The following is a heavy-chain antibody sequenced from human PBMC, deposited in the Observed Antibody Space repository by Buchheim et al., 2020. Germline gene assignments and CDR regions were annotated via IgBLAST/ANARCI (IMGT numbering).Heavy chain of an antibody. V-gene: IGHV3-15*07. CDR3: TTDGYDSSGYYWSGYYYYGMDV. D-gene: IGHD3-22*01. CDR2: IKSKTDGGTT. Sequence: EVQLVESGGGLVKPGGSLRLSCAASGFTFSNAWMNWVRQAPGKGLEWVGRIKSKTDGGTTDYAAPVKGRFTISRDDSKNTLYLQMNSLKTEDTAVYYCTTDGYDSSGYYWSGYYYYGMDVWGQGTT. CDR1: GFTFSNAW. J-gene: IGHJ6*02.